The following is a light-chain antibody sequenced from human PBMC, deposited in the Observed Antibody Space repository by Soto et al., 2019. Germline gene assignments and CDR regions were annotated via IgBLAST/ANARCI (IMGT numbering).Light chain of an antibody. J-gene: IGLJ1*01. V-gene: IGLV3-21*02. CDR1: NIGSKS. CDR3: LVWDNSGDRYV. Sequence: SYELTQPPSVSVAPGQTARITGGGNNIGSKSVHWYQQKPGQAPVVVVYEDYDRPSGIPERFSGSNSGNTATLTITRVEAGDEADYSCLVWDNSGDRYVFGTGTKVTVL. CDR2: EDY.